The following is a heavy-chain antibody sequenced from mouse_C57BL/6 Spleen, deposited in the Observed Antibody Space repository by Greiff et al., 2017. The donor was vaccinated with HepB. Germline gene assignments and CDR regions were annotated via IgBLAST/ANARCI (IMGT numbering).Heavy chain of an antibody. CDR2: IYPGDGDT. D-gene: IGHD2-5*01. CDR1: GYAFSSSW. Sequence: VQLQQSGPELVKPGASAKISCKASGYAFSSSWMNWVKQRPGKGLEWIGRIYPGDGDTNYNGKFKGKATLTADKSSSTAYMQLSSLTSEDSAVYICARGPRYSNWYFDVWGTGTTVTVSS. J-gene: IGHJ1*03. V-gene: IGHV1-82*01. CDR3: ARGPRYSNWYFDV.